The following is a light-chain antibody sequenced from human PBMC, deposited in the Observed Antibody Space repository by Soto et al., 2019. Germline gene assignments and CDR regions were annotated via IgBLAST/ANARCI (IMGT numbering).Light chain of an antibody. V-gene: IGLV1-44*01. CDR1: SSNIGSNT. J-gene: IGLJ1*01. CDR2: SNN. Sequence: QSVPPQPPSASGTPGQGVTISCSGSSSNIGSNTVNWYQQLPGTAPKLLIYSNNQRPSGVPDRFSGSKSGTSASLAISGLQSEDEADYYCAAWDDSLNGYVFGTGTKVTVL. CDR3: AAWDDSLNGYV.